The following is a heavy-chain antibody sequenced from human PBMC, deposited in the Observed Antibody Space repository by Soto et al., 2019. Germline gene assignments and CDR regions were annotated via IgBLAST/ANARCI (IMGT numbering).Heavy chain of an antibody. J-gene: IGHJ4*02. CDR1: GYSFTSYW. V-gene: IGHV5-51*01. CDR2: IYPGDSDT. Sequence: GESLKISCKGSGYSFTSYWIGWVRQIPGKGLEWMGIIYPGDSDTRYSPSFQGQVTISADKSISTAYLQWSSLKASDTAMYYCARRDRHDFWSGYYPHWGQGTLVTVSS. CDR3: ARRDRHDFWSGYYPH. D-gene: IGHD3-3*01.